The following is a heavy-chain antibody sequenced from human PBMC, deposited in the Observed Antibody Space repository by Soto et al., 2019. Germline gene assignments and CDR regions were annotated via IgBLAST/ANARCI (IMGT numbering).Heavy chain of an antibody. Sequence: ASETLSLTCTVSGGSISSGDYYWSWIRQPPGKGLEWIGYIYYSGSTYYNPSLKSRVTISVDTSKNQFSLKLSSVTAADTAVYYCARVSPGVWDFDYWGQGTLVTVSS. V-gene: IGHV4-30-4*01. CDR1: GGSISSGDYY. CDR3: ARVSPGVWDFDY. J-gene: IGHJ4*02. D-gene: IGHD3-10*01. CDR2: IYYSGST.